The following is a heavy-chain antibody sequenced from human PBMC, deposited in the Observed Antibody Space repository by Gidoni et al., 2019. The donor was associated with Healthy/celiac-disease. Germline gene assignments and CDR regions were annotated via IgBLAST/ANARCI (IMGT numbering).Heavy chain of an antibody. Sequence: EVQLVESGGGLVQPGRSLRLSCAASGFTFDDYAMHWVRQAPGKGLEWVSGISWNSGSIGYADSVKGRFAISRDNAKNSLYLQMNSLRAEDTALYYCAKDGVVVPAASKVYYGMDVWGQGTTVTVSS. CDR2: ISWNSGSI. CDR3: AKDGVVVPAASKVYYGMDV. D-gene: IGHD2-2*01. CDR1: GFTFDDYA. J-gene: IGHJ6*02. V-gene: IGHV3-9*01.